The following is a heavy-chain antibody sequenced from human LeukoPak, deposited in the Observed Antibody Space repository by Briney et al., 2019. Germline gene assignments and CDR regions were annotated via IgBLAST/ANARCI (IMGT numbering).Heavy chain of an antibody. CDR2: IPFDGSDE. CDR1: GFRLTTYG. D-gene: IGHD3-22*01. V-gene: IGHV3-30*02. Sequence: PGGSLRLSCEVSGFRLTTYGTHWVRQAPGKGLEWVAYIPFDGSDEYYVDSVKGRFSISRDNSKNTLFLQMDSLRAEDTAVYYCAKDHESDGYPCLDHWGLGTLVTVSS. CDR3: AKDHESDGYPCLDH. J-gene: IGHJ4*02.